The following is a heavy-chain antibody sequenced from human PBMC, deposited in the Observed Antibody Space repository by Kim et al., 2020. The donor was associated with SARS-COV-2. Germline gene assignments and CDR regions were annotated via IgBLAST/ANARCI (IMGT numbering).Heavy chain of an antibody. CDR3: AEGDYLDRRSAFDS. CDR1: GITFSSYG. J-gene: IGHJ4*01. V-gene: IGHV3-30*18. Sequence: GGSLRLSCVISGITFSSYGLHWVRQAPGTGLEWVAVISYDGSDKYYADSVNGRFTISRDNSNNTLYLQLNSLRIEDTAVYYCAEGDYLDRRSAFDSWGHGSLVTVSS. CDR2: ISYDGSDK. D-gene: IGHD3-22*01.